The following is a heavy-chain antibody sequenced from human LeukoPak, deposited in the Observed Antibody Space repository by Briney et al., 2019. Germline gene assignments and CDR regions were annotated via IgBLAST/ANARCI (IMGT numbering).Heavy chain of an antibody. Sequence: GGSLRLSCAASGFTFSGYSMNWVRQAPEKGLEWVSSISGSSSYMYSADSVRGRFTISRDNAKNSLYLQMNSLRAEDTAVYYCARGYSYGYFPYYFDYWGQGTLVTVSS. CDR2: ISGSSSYM. D-gene: IGHD5-18*01. J-gene: IGHJ4*02. CDR1: GFTFSGYS. V-gene: IGHV3-21*01. CDR3: ARGYSYGYFPYYFDY.